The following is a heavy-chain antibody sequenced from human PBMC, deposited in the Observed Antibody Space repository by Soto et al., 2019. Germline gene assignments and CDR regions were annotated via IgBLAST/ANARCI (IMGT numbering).Heavy chain of an antibody. CDR2: IYPGDSET. J-gene: IGHJ3*02. D-gene: IGHD1-1*01. CDR3: ARQTVPQMLMRTSPFDR. CDR1: GYSFTTYW. Sequence: PGESMKISCKGSGYSFTTYWIGCVRQMPGKGLKWMGIIYPGDSETRYSPSFQGQVTISADKSINTVYLQWSSLKASDTAMYYCARQTVPQMLMRTSPFDRRAKGKMVSVSS. V-gene: IGHV5-51*01.